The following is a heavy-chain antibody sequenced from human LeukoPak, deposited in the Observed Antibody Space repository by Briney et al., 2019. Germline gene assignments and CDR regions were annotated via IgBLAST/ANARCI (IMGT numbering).Heavy chain of an antibody. CDR2: MNPNSGNT. D-gene: IGHD2-8*01. V-gene: IGHV1-8*01. Sequence: ASVKVSCKASGYTFTSYDINWVRQAPGQGLECMGWMNPNSGNTGYAQKFQGRVTMTRNTSISTAYMELSSLRSEDTAVYYCARAPGGIMVSLLRKYYFDYWGQGTLVTVSS. CDR3: ARAPGGIMVSLLRKYYFDY. CDR1: GYTFTSYD. J-gene: IGHJ4*02.